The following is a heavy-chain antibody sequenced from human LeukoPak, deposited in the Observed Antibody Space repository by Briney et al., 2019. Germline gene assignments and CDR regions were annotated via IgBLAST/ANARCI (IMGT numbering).Heavy chain of an antibody. CDR2: ISSSSSTI. V-gene: IGHV3-48*01. CDR3: SVSLNS. J-gene: IGHJ4*02. Sequence: GGSLRLSCAAPGFTFSSYSMNWVRQAPGKGLEWVSYISSSSSTIYYADSVKGRFTISRDNAKNSLYLQMDSLRVGDTAIYYCSVSLNSWGQGTLVTVSS. CDR1: GFTFSSYS.